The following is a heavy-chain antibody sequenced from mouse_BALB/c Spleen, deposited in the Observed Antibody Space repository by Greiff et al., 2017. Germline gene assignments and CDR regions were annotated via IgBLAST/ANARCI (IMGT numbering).Heavy chain of an antibody. J-gene: IGHJ4*01. Sequence: QVQLQQSGPELVKPGASVKISCKASGYAFSSSWMNWVKQRPGQGLEWSGRIYPGDGDTNYNGKFKGKATLTADKSSSTAYMQLSSLTSVDSAVYFCARGGSGYAMDYWGQGTSVTVSS. V-gene: IGHV1-82*01. D-gene: IGHD3-1*01. CDR2: IYPGDGDT. CDR1: GYAFSSSW. CDR3: ARGGSGYAMDY.